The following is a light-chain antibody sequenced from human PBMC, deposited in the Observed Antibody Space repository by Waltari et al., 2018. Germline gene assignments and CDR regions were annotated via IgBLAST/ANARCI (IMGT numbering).Light chain of an antibody. CDR2: AAS. CDR3: QKFNSAPLT. CDR1: QGFSNY. J-gene: IGKJ4*01. Sequence: DIQMTQSPSSLSASVGDRVTITCRASQGFSNYLAWYQQKPGQGPKLLIYAASTLQSGVPSRFSGSGSGTDFTLTISSLQPEDVATYYCQKFNSAPLTFGGGTKVEIK. V-gene: IGKV1-27*01.